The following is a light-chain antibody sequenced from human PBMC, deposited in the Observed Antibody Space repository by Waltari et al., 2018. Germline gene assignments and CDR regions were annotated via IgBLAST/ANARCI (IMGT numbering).Light chain of an antibody. Sequence: QSALTQPASVSGSPGQSITISCTGTSSDIGGYNYVSWYQQHPGKAPKLMIYDVSNRPSGFSNRFSGSKSGNTASLTISGLQAEDEADYYCSSYTSSSKRVFGGGTKLTVL. CDR2: DVS. CDR3: SSYTSSSKRV. J-gene: IGLJ3*02. V-gene: IGLV2-14*03. CDR1: SSDIGGYNY.